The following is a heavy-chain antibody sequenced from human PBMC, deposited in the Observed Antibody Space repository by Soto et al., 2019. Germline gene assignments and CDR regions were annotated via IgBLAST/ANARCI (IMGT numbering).Heavy chain of an antibody. J-gene: IGHJ3*02. Sequence: EVQLVESGGGLVQPGGSLRLSCVASGFTFSDYDMHWVRQATGEGLEWVSAIGTIHDTYYPDSVKGRFPISRENARNSLYLEMNDLTAEDTAVYFCVRGSTATAIVPFHIWGQGTMVTVSS. CDR2: IGTIHDT. CDR3: VRGSTATAIVPFHI. V-gene: IGHV3-13*01. CDR1: GFTFSDYD. D-gene: IGHD2-21*02.